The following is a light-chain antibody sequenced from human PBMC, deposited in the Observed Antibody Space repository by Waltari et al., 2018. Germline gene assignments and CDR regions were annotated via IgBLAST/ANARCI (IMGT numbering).Light chain of an antibody. CDR2: GAS. V-gene: IGKV3-15*01. CDR3: QQYNNWPPYS. J-gene: IGKJ2*03. CDR1: QSVSSN. Sequence: EIVMTQSPATLSVSPGERATLSCRASQSVSSNLAWYQHKPCQAPRLRIYGASTRATGIPARFSGSGSGTEFTLTISSLQSEDFAVYYCQQYNNWPPYSFGQGTKLEIK.